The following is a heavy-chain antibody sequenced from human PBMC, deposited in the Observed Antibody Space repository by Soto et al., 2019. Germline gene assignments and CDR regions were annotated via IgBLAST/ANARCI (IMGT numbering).Heavy chain of an antibody. Sequence: GGSLRLSCAASGFTFSSYGMHWVRQAPGKGLEWVAVISYDGSNKYYADSVKGRFTISRDNSKNTLYLQMNSLRAEDTAVYYCAKDHRRESLPDWGQGTLVTVSS. CDR1: GFTFSSYG. CDR3: AKDHRRESLPD. J-gene: IGHJ4*02. V-gene: IGHV3-30*18. D-gene: IGHD3-10*01. CDR2: ISYDGSNK.